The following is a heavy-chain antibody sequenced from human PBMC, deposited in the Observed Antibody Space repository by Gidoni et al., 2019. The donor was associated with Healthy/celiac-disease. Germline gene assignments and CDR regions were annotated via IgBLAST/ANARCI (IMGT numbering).Heavy chain of an antibody. CDR3: AREGGYYYDSSGYYPYYFDY. CDR2: IIPIFGTA. Sequence: QVQLVQSGAEVKKPGSSVKVSCKASGGTFSSYAISWVRQATGQGLEWMGGIIPIFGTANYAQKFQGRVTITADESTSTAYMELSSLRSEDTAVYYCAREGGYYYDSSGYYPYYFDYWGQGSLVTVSS. V-gene: IGHV1-69*01. CDR1: GGTFSSYA. D-gene: IGHD3-22*01. J-gene: IGHJ4*02.